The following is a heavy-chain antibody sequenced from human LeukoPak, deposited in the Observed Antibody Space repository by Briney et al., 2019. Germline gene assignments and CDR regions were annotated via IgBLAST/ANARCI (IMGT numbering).Heavy chain of an antibody. CDR2: INTNTGNP. V-gene: IGHV7-4-1*02. CDR3: AREGQQLSPYWFDP. Sequence: GASVKASCKASGYTFTSYAMNCVRQAPGQGLEWMGWINTNTGNPTYAQGFTGRFVFSLDTSVSTAYLQISSLKAEDTAVYYCAREGQQLSPYWFDPWGQGTLVTVSS. J-gene: IGHJ5*02. CDR1: GYTFTSYA. D-gene: IGHD6-13*01.